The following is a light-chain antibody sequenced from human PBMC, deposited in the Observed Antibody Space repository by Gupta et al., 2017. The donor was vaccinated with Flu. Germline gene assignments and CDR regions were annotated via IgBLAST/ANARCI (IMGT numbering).Light chain of an antibody. Sequence: RVTISCAGSSSNSGSKTVNWYQQLAGTATKLLIYNDNQRPAGVPDRFAASKSGTAASLAVSGLQSEDEADYYWAAWDDSLSGGLFGGGTKLTVL. V-gene: IGLV1-44*01. CDR1: SSNSGSKT. CDR2: NDN. CDR3: AAWDDSLSGGL. J-gene: IGLJ2*01.